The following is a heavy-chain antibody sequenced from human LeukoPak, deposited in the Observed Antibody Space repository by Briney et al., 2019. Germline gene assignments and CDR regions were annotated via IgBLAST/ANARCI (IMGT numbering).Heavy chain of an antibody. CDR2: IYSGGST. J-gene: IGHJ4*02. CDR1: GFTVSSNY. CDR3: ARWDFWSGYSSGFDY. Sequence: GGSLRLSCAASGFTVSSNYMSWVRQAPGKGLEWVSVIYSGGSTYYADSMKGRFTISRDNSKNTLYLQMNSLRAEDTAVYYCARWDFWSGYSSGFDYWGQGTLVTVSS. V-gene: IGHV3-53*01. D-gene: IGHD3-3*01.